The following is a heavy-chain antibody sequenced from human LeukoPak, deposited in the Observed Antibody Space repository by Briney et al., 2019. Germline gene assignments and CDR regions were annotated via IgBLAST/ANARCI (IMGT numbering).Heavy chain of an antibody. J-gene: IGHJ4*02. CDR2: IWYDGSNK. D-gene: IGHD3-10*01. V-gene: IGHV3-33*01. CDR3: AGGVGESLDY. Sequence: GRSLRLSCAASGLTFSSYGMHWVRQAPGKGLEWVAVIWYDGSNKYYADSVKGRFTISRDNSKNTLYLQMNSLRAEDTAVYYCAGGVGESLDYWGQGTLVTVSS. CDR1: GLTFSSYG.